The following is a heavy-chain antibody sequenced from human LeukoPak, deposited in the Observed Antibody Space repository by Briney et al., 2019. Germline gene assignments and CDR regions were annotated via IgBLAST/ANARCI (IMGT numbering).Heavy chain of an antibody. CDR1: GFTVSSNY. J-gene: IGHJ3*01. V-gene: IGHV3-21*01. Sequence: PGGSLRLSCAASGFTVSSNYMSWVRQAPGKGLEWVSSISSSSSYIYYADSVKGRFTISRDNAKNSLYLQMNSLRAEDTAVYYCARGEVGAVGGQGTMVTVSS. CDR3: ARGEVGAV. CDR2: ISSSSSYI. D-gene: IGHD1-26*01.